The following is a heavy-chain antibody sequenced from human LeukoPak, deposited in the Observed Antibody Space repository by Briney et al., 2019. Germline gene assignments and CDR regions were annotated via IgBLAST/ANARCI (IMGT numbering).Heavy chain of an antibody. CDR3: ARRITISGLGYYMDV. V-gene: IGHV3-48*01. Sequence: GGSLTLSCAASGFSFSTYSMNWVRQAPGKGLEWISYISNSGHTTYYAESVKGRFTISRGNAWNSLYLQMNSLRGEDTAVYYCARRITISGLGYYMDVWGKGTTVVVSS. CDR1: GFSFSTYS. CDR2: ISNSGHTT. D-gene: IGHD3-3*01. J-gene: IGHJ6*04.